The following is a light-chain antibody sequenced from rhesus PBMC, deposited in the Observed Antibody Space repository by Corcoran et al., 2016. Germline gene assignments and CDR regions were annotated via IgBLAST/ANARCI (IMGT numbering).Light chain of an antibody. CDR1: TSNMGSNS. CDR3: AAWDESLNAYI. J-gene: IGLJ1*01. CDR2: YND. Sequence: QSVLTQPPSASEAARKSVTISCSGSTSNMGSNSVSWYQQLPEAAPKLLIYYNDRRPSGVSDRFSGSKFGTSASLDISGLQTDDEADYYCAAWDESLNAYIFGAGTRLTIL. V-gene: IGLV1-60*01.